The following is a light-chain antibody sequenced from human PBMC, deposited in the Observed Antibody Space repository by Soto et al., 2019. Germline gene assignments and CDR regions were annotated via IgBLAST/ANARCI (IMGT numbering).Light chain of an antibody. CDR2: DVS. Sequence: QSVLTQPASVSGSPGQSITISCTGTSSDVGTYNYVSWYQHHPGKAPKLMIYDVSNRPSGVSNRFSGSKSGNTASLTISGLQAEDEDDYYCSSYTSSSTLLFGGGTQLTVL. V-gene: IGLV2-14*03. CDR3: SSYTSSSTLL. CDR1: SSDVGTYNY. J-gene: IGLJ2*01.